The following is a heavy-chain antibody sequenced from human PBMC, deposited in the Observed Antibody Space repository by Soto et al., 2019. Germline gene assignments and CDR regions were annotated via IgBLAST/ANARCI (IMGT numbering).Heavy chain of an antibody. J-gene: IGHJ4*02. CDR1: GFTFSSYA. CDR3: ARVAARGHDPNVYYFDY. Sequence: QVQLVESWGGVVQPGRSLRLSCAASGFTFSSYAMHWVRQAPGKGLEWVAVISYDGSNKYYADSVKGRFTISRDNSKNTLYLQMHSLRAEDTAVYYCARVAARGHDPNVYYFDYWGQGTLVTVSS. CDR2: ISYDGSNK. D-gene: IGHD5-12*01. V-gene: IGHV3-30-3*01.